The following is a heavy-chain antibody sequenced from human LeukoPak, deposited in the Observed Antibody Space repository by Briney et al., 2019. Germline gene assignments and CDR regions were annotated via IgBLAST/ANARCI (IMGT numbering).Heavy chain of an antibody. CDR1: GYSINSGYF. D-gene: IGHD3-16*01. CDR3: ARETSQKGAHYMDV. J-gene: IGHJ6*03. CDR2: IYHSGRT. V-gene: IGHV4-38-2*02. Sequence: PSEALSLTCTVSGYSINSGYFWGWIRQPPLKGLEWIGSIYHSGRTYYNPSLKSRVTISVDTSKNQFSLKLSSVTAADTAVYYCARETSQKGAHYMDVWGKGTTVTISS.